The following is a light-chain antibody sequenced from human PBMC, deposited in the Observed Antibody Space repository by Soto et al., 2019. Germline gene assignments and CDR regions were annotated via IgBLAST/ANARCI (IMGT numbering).Light chain of an antibody. J-gene: IGLJ2*01. Sequence: ALTQPASVSGAPGQSIAISCTGTSSDVGSFNFVSWYQQHPGKVPKLIIYEVSNRPSGVSSRFSGSKSGDTASLIISGLQAEDEADYYCLSWTTRRALVFGGGTKVTVL. CDR2: EVS. V-gene: IGLV2-14*01. CDR3: LSWTTRRALV. CDR1: SSDVGSFNF.